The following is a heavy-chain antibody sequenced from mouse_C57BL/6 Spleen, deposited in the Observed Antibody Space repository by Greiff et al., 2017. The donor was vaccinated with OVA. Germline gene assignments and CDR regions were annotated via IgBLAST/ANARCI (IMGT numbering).Heavy chain of an antibody. D-gene: IGHD4-1*01. J-gene: IGHJ2*01. V-gene: IGHV1-22*01. Sequence: VQLKQSGPELVKPGASVKMSCKASGYTFTDYNMHWVKQSHGKSLEWIGYINPNNGGTSYNQKFKGKATLTVNKSSSTAYMELRSLTSEDSAVYYCAREYWGVYFDYWGQGTTLTVSS. CDR2: INPNNGGT. CDR3: AREYWGVYFDY. CDR1: GYTFTDYN.